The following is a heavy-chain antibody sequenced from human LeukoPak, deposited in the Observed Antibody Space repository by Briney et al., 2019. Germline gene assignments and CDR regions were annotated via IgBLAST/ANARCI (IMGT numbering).Heavy chain of an antibody. J-gene: IGHJ5*02. CDR1: GGSISSGGYS. V-gene: IGHV4-30-2*01. D-gene: IGHD3-10*01. CDR3: ARERGSGSFTLFDP. CDR2: IYHSGST. Sequence: PSETLSLTCAVSGGSISSGGYSWSWIRQPPGKGLEWIGYIYHSGSTYYNPSLKSRVTISVDRSKNQFSLKLSSVTAADTAVYYCARERGSGSFTLFDPWGQGTLVTVSS.